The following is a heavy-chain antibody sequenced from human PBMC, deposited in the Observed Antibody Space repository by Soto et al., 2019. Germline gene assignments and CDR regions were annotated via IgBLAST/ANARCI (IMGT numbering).Heavy chain of an antibody. CDR1: GFTFSDHY. CDR3: ARLRLTGYFDY. J-gene: IGHJ4*02. V-gene: IGHV3-11*03. Sequence: PGGSLRPSCVASGFTFSDHYMTWIRQAPGKGLEWLSYISTSSSYTNYADSVKGRFTISRDNAMNSLYLQMNSLRAEDTAVYYCARLRLTGYFDYWGQGT. CDR2: ISTSSSYT.